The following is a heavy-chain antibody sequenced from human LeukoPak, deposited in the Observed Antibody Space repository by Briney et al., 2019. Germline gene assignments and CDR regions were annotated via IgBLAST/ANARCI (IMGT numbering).Heavy chain of an antibody. Sequence: GGSLRLSCAASGFTFSSYWMHWVRQAPGKGLVWVSRINSDGSSTSYADSVKGRFTISRDNAKNTLYLQMNSLRAEDTAVYYCARGSIVGATGAFDYWGQGTLVTVSS. CDR2: INSDGSST. J-gene: IGHJ4*02. V-gene: IGHV3-74*01. D-gene: IGHD1-26*01. CDR3: ARGSIVGATGAFDY. CDR1: GFTFSSYW.